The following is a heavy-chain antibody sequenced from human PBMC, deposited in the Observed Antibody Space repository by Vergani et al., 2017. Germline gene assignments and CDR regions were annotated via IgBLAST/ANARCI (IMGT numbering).Heavy chain of an antibody. Sequence: QVQLQESGPGLVKPSETLSLTCTVSGGSISSYYWSWIRQPAGEGLEWIGRIYTSGSTNYNPSLKSRVTMSVDTSKNQFSLKLSSVTAADTAVYYCARDGVRGGAYYYGMDVWGQGTTVTVSS. CDR3: ARDGVRGGAYYYGMDV. D-gene: IGHD3-10*01. V-gene: IGHV4-4*07. CDR2: IYTSGST. J-gene: IGHJ6*02. CDR1: GGSISSYY.